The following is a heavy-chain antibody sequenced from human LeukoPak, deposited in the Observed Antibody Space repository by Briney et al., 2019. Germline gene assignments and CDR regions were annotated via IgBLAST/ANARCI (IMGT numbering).Heavy chain of an antibody. D-gene: IGHD3-22*01. J-gene: IGHJ4*02. CDR2: IYYSGST. CDR3: ARAYSNYYDSSGYFDY. V-gene: IGHV4-31*03. Sequence: SQTPSLTCTVSGGSISSGGYYWSWIRQHPGKGLEWIGYIYYSGSTYYNPSLKSRVTISVDTSKNQFSLKLSSVTAADTAVYYCARAYSNYYDSSGYFDYWGQGTLVTVSS. CDR1: GGSISSGGYY.